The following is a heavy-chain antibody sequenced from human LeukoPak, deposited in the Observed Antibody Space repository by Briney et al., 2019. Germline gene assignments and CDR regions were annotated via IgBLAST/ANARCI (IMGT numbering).Heavy chain of an antibody. Sequence: GASVKVSCKASGYTFTTYYIHWVRQAPGQGLDWMGWIDPNSGGTKSAPKFQGRVTMTRDTSISTAYLELSRLTSEDTAVYYCARDIDPWGQGTLVTVSS. J-gene: IGHJ5*02. CDR2: IDPNSGGT. V-gene: IGHV1-2*02. CDR1: GYTFTTYY. CDR3: ARDIDP.